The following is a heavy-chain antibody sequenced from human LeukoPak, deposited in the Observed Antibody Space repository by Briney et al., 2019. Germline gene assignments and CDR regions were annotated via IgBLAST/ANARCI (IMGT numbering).Heavy chain of an antibody. CDR2: IIPILGIA. CDR1: GGTFSSYA. CDR3: ARDLHIVVVPAALSEKEGNYYGMDV. J-gene: IGHJ6*02. D-gene: IGHD2-2*01. V-gene: IGHV1-69*04. Sequence: SVRVSCKASGGTFSSYAISWVRQAPGQGLEWMGRIIPILGIANYAQKFQGRVTITADKSTSTAYMELSSLRSEDTAVYYCARDLHIVVVPAALSEKEGNYYGMDVWGQGTTVTVSS.